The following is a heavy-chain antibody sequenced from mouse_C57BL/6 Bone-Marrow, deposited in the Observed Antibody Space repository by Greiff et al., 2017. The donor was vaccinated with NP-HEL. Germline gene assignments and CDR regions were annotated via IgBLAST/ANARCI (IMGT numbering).Heavy chain of an antibody. CDR2: LDPSDSYT. J-gene: IGHJ3*01. Sequence: QVQLQQPGAELVMPGASVKLSCKASGYTFTSYWMHWVKQRPGQGLEWIGELDPSDSYTNYNQKFKGKSTLTVDKSSSTAYMQLSSLTSEDAAVDYGARDGYDGEAWFAYWGQGTLVTVSA. D-gene: IGHD2-2*01. CDR3: ARDGYDGEAWFAY. V-gene: IGHV1-69*01. CDR1: GYTFTSYW.